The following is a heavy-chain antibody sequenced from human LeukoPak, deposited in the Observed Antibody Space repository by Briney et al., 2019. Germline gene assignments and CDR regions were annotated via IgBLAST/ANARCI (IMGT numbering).Heavy chain of an antibody. Sequence: GGSLRLSCAASGFTFSSYAMSWVRQAPGKGLEWVSAISGSGASTYYADSVKGRFTISRDNSKNTPYLQMNSLRAEDTAVYYCARGPDYYYYGMDVWGQGTTVTVSS. CDR1: GFTFSSYA. CDR2: ISGSGAST. CDR3: ARGPDYYYYGMDV. V-gene: IGHV3-23*01. J-gene: IGHJ6*02.